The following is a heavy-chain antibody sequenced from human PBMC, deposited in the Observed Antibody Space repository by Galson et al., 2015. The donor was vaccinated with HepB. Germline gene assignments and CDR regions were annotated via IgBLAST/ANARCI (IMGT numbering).Heavy chain of an antibody. CDR1: GYTFTSYG. CDR3: ARNRRIAVAGQNWFDP. D-gene: IGHD6-19*01. Sequence: SVKVSCKASGYTFTSYGISWVRQAPGQGLEWMGWIGAYNGNTNHAQKLQGRVTMTTDTSTSTAYMELRSLRSDDTAVYYCARNRRIAVAGQNWFDPWGQGTLVTVSS. CDR2: IGAYNGNT. V-gene: IGHV1-18*04. J-gene: IGHJ5*02.